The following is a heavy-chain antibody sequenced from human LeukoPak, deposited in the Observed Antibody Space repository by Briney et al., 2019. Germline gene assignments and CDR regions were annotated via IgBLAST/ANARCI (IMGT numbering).Heavy chain of an antibody. J-gene: IGHJ4*02. CDR3: AVVYSYGYGFDY. CDR1: GFTFDDYA. Sequence: GGSLRLSCAASGFTFDDYAMHWVRQAPGKGLEWVSGISWNSGSIGYADSVKGRFTISRDNSKNTLYLQMNSLRAEDTAVYYCAVVYSYGYGFDYWGQGTLVTVSS. D-gene: IGHD5-18*01. V-gene: IGHV3-9*01. CDR2: ISWNSGSI.